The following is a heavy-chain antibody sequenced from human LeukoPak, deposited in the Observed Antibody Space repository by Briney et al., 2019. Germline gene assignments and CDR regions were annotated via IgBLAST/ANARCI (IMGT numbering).Heavy chain of an antibody. V-gene: IGHV3-23*01. Sequence: GGSLRLSCTASGFTFSSYAMSWVRQAPGKGLEWVSLVDSGGDTYHADSVKGRFSISRDNSKNTLYLQMSSLRADDTAVYYCAIVGGSARGGPDYWGQGTLVTVSS. D-gene: IGHD3-10*01. CDR1: GFTFSSYA. J-gene: IGHJ4*02. CDR3: AIVGGSARGGPDY. CDR2: VDSGGDT.